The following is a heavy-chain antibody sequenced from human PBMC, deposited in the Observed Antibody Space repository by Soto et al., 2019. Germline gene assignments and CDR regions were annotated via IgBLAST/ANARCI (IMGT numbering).Heavy chain of an antibody. CDR1: GFTFSSYA. Sequence: EVPLLESGGGLVQPGGSLRLSCAASGFTFSSYAMNWVRQAPGKGLEWVSGISDSGGSTNYADSVKGRFTISRDNFTLVVYLQMNSLRAEDAAVYYCAKVLYNINWCRSSDYDYWGQGTLVTVSS. J-gene: IGHJ4*02. CDR3: AKVLYNINWCRSSDYDY. D-gene: IGHD1-20*01. V-gene: IGHV3-23*01. CDR2: ISDSGGST.